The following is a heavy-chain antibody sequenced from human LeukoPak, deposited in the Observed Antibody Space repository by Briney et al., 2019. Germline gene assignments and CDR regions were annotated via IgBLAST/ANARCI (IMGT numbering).Heavy chain of an antibody. Sequence: PPETLSLTCVVYGGSFSGYYWTWIRQPPGKGLEWIGEIHYSGATSYKPSLKSRVTISGDTSKNQVSLNLRSVTAADTAVYYCARGRLDGYYFDYWGQGALATVSS. V-gene: IGHV4-34*01. J-gene: IGHJ4*02. CDR1: GGSFSGYY. CDR2: IHYSGAT. D-gene: IGHD1-1*01. CDR3: ARGRLDGYYFDY.